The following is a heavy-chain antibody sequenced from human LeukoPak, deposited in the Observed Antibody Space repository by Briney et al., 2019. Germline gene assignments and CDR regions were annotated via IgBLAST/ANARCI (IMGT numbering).Heavy chain of an antibody. V-gene: IGHV1-24*01. D-gene: IGHD3-22*01. CDR1: GYTLAELS. CDR3: ATSGDYYDSSGHDAFDI. J-gene: IGHJ3*02. CDR2: FDLEDGET. Sequence: GASVKVSCKVSGYTLAELSMHWVRQAPGKGLEWMGGFDLEDGETIYAQKFQGRVTMSEDTSTDTAYMELSSLRSEDTAVYYCATSGDYYDSSGHDAFDIWGQGTMVTVSS.